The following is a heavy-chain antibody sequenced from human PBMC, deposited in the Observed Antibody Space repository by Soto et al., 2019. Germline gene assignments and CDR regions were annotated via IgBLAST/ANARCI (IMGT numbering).Heavy chain of an antibody. CDR1: GGSISRGDYY. V-gene: IGHV4-30-4*01. J-gene: IGHJ4*02. D-gene: IGHD3-22*01. Sequence: QVQLQESGPGLVKPSQTLSLTCTVSGGSISRGDYYWSWIRQPPGKGLEWIGYIYYSGSTYYNPSLKTRATISVDTSKNQLSLQLSSVTAADTAVYFCARELSLVDYDSIGAVGGWGQGTLVTVSS. CDR2: IYYSGST. CDR3: ARELSLVDYDSIGAVGG.